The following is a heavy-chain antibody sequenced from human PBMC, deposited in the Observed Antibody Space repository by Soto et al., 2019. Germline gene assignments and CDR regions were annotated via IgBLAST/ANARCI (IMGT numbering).Heavy chain of an antibody. CDR2: IQSGGST. V-gene: IGHV3-66*01. CDR1: GFTVSSHY. Sequence: EVQLVESGADLVQPGGALRLSCAASGFTVSSHYMNWVSQAPGMGLEWVSLIQSGGSTFYADSVKGRFTISRDNSKNTLLLQMNRLRVEDKAMYCCSSDVVYCSGGSCYGVPMEVCGRGTTVTGSS. CDR3: SSDVVYCSGGSCYGVPMEV. D-gene: IGHD2-15*01. J-gene: IGHJ6*03.